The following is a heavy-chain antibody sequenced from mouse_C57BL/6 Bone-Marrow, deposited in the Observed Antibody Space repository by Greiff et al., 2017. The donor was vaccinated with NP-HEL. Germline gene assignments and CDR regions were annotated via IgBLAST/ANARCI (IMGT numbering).Heavy chain of an antibody. CDR2: IHPNSGST. V-gene: IGHV1-64*01. CDR3: ARSYSSGYPFAY. J-gene: IGHJ3*01. Sequence: QVQLQQPGAELVKPGASVKLSCKASGYNFTSYWMHWVKQRPGQGLEWIGMIHPNSGSTNYNEKFKSKATLTVDKSSSTAYMQLSSLTSEDSAVYYCARSYSSGYPFAYWGKGTLVTASA. D-gene: IGHD3-2*02. CDR1: GYNFTSYW.